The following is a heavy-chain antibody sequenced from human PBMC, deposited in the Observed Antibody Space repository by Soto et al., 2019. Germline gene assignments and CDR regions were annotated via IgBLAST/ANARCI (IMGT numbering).Heavy chain of an antibody. D-gene: IGHD5-18*01. V-gene: IGHV2-70*11. Sequence: SGPTLVNPTQTLTLTCTFSGFSLSTSGMCVSWIRQPPGKALEWLARIDWDDDKYYSTSLKTRLTISKDTSKNQVVLTMTNMDPVDTATYYCARIVKTAMVTPDYYYYGMDVWGQGTTVTVSS. J-gene: IGHJ6*02. CDR1: GFSLSTSGMC. CDR3: ARIVKTAMVTPDYYYYGMDV. CDR2: IDWDDDK.